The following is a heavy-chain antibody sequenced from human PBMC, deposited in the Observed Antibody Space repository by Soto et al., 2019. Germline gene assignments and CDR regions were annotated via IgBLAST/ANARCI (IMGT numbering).Heavy chain of an antibody. CDR2: IRSKANSYAT. Sequence: GGSLRLSCAASGFTFSGSAMHWVRQASGKGLEWVGRIRSKANSYATAYAASVKGRFTISRDDSKNKAYLQMNSLKTGDTAVYYCTRGRIAARPGDCWFDPWGQGTLVTVSS. J-gene: IGHJ5*02. CDR1: GFTFSGSA. D-gene: IGHD6-6*01. V-gene: IGHV3-73*01. CDR3: TRGRIAARPGDCWFDP.